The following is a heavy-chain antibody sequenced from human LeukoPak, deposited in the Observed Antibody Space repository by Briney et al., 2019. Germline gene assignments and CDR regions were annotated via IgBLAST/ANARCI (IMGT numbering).Heavy chain of an antibody. V-gene: IGHV4-34*01. Sequence: SETLSLTCAVYGGSFSGYYWSWIRQPPGKGLEWIGEINHSGSTNYNPSLKSRVAISVDTSKNQFSLKLSSVTAADTAVYYCARGSRFGELFPFDYWGQGTLVTVSS. D-gene: IGHD3-10*01. CDR3: ARGSRFGELFPFDY. J-gene: IGHJ4*02. CDR2: INHSGST. CDR1: GGSFSGYY.